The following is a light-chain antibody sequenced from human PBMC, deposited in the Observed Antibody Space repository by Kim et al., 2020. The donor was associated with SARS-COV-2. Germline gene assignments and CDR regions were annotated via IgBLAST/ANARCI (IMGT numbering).Light chain of an antibody. CDR3: QAWASSVVV. Sequence: SYELTQPPSVSVSPGQTASITCSGDKLGDKYACWYQQKPGQSPVLVIYQDSKRPSGIPERFPGSNSGNTATLTISGTQAMDEADYYCQAWASSVVV. CDR1: KLGDKY. J-gene: IGLJ2*01. CDR2: QDS. V-gene: IGLV3-1*01.